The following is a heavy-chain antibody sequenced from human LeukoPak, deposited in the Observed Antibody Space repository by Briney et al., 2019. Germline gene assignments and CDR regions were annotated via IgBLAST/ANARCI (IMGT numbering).Heavy chain of an antibody. CDR3: ASAGYSSGWHIDY. V-gene: IGHV1-46*01. CDR2: INPSGSST. J-gene: IGHJ4*02. Sequence: ASVKVSCKASGYTFTGYYMHWVRQAPGQGLEWKGIINPSGSSTSYAQKFQGRVTMTRDSSTSTVYMELSSRRSEDTAVYYCASAGYSSGWHIDYWGQGTLVTVAS. D-gene: IGHD6-19*01. CDR1: GYTFTGYY.